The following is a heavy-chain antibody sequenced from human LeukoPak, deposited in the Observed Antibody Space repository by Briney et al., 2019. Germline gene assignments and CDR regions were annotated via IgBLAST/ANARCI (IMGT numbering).Heavy chain of an antibody. CDR1: GFIFSSYA. V-gene: IGHV3-23*01. D-gene: IGHD6-13*01. CDR3: AKDRVSLSRIAPPGDY. Sequence: GGSLRLSCAASGFIFSSYAMSWVRQAPGKGLEWVSTLTNTGVTTFYADSVKGRFTVSRDNSKNTLYLQMNSLRAEDAAVYYCAKDRVSLSRIAPPGDYWGQGTLVTVSS. CDR2: LTNTGVTT. J-gene: IGHJ4*02.